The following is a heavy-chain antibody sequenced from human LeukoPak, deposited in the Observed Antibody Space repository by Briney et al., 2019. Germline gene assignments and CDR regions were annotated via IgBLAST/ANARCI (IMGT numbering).Heavy chain of an antibody. J-gene: IGHJ4*02. V-gene: IGHV3-30-3*01. Sequence: GGSLRLSCAASGFTFSSYAMHWVRQAPGKGLEWVAVISYDGSNKYYADSVKGRFTISRDNAKNSLYLQMNSLRAEDMAIYYCTRVGYIDEGIDYWGQGTLVTVSS. CDR2: ISYDGSNK. D-gene: IGHD5-24*01. CDR1: GFTFSSYA. CDR3: TRVGYIDEGIDY.